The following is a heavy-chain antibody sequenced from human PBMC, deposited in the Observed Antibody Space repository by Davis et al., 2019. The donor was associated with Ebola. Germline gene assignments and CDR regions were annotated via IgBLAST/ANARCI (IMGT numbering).Heavy chain of an antibody. CDR3: ARGGDILTGYYTPYYFDY. V-gene: IGHV1-18*01. Sequence: ASVKVSCKASGYTFTSYGISWVRQAPGQGLEWMGWISAYNGNTNYAQKLQGRVNMTTDTSTSTAYMELRSLRSDDTAVYYCARGGDILTGYYTPYYFDYWGQGTLVTVSS. CDR1: GYTFTSYG. D-gene: IGHD3-9*01. CDR2: ISAYNGNT. J-gene: IGHJ4*02.